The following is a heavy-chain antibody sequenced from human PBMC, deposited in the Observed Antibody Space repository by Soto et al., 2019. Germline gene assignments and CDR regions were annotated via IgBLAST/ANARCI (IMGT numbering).Heavy chain of an antibody. CDR3: ASLYNYDFWSGYAFDI. CDR1: GYTFTSYA. CDR2: INAGNGNT. J-gene: IGHJ3*02. V-gene: IGHV1-3*01. D-gene: IGHD3-3*01. Sequence: ASVKVSCKASGYTFTSYAMHWVRQAPGQRLEWMGWINAGNGNTKYSQKLQGRVTITRDTSASTAYMEQSRLRSEDTAVYYCASLYNYDFWSGYAFDIWGQGTMVTVSS.